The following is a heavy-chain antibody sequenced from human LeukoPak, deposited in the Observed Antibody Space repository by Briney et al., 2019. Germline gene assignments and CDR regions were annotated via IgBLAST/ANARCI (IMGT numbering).Heavy chain of an antibody. Sequence: SETLSLTCTVSGGSISSYYWSWLRQPPGKGLEWIGYIYYSGGTNYNPSLKSRVTISVDTSKNQFSLKLSSVTAADTAVYYCARGLGYDFWSYNVYYFDYWGQGTLVTVSS. V-gene: IGHV4-59*12. CDR3: ARGLGYDFWSYNVYYFDY. CDR1: GGSISSYY. D-gene: IGHD3-3*01. J-gene: IGHJ4*02. CDR2: IYYSGGT.